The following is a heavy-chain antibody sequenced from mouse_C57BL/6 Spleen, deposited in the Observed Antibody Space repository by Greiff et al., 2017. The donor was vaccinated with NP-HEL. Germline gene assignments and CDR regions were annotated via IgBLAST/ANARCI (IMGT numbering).Heavy chain of an antibody. CDR1: GYAFSSSW. CDR3: ARSGTLTDFDY. V-gene: IGHV1-82*01. CDR2: IYPGDGDT. Sequence: VQLQQSGPELVKPGASVKISCKASGYAFSSSWMNWVKQRPGKGLEWIGRIYPGDGDTNYNGKFKGKATLTADKSSSTAYMQLSSLTSEDSAVYFCARSGTLTDFDYWGQGTTLTVSS. D-gene: IGHD4-1*01. J-gene: IGHJ2*01.